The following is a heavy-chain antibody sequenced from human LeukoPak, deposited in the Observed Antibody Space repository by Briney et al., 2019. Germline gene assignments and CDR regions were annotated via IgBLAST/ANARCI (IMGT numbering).Heavy chain of an antibody. Sequence: GGSLRLSCAASGFTFSDYYMSWIRQAPGKGLEWVSYISNSGSIIYYADSVKGRFTISRDNAKNSLYLQMNSLRAEDTAVYYCAKEVGYDSSGYDDYWGQGTLVTVSS. D-gene: IGHD3-22*01. CDR2: ISNSGSII. J-gene: IGHJ4*02. V-gene: IGHV3-11*01. CDR1: GFTFSDYY. CDR3: AKEVGYDSSGYDDY.